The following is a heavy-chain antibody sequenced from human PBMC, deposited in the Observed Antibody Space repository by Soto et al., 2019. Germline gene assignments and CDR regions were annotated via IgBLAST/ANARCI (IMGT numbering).Heavy chain of an antibody. J-gene: IGHJ6*02. Sequence: GASVKVSCKVSGYTLTELSMHWVRQAPGKGLEWMGGFDPEDGETIYAQKFQGRVTMTEDTSTDTAYMELSSLRSEDTAVYYCATRAHQKLELRRLGYYYYGMDVWGQGTTVTV. V-gene: IGHV1-24*01. CDR2: FDPEDGET. CDR3: ATRAHQKLELRRLGYYYYGMDV. D-gene: IGHD1-7*01. CDR1: GYTLTELS.